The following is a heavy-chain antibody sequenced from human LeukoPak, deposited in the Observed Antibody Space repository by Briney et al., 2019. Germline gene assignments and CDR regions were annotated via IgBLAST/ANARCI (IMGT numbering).Heavy chain of an antibody. CDR2: IIPILGIA. Sequence: GASVKVSYKASGGTFSNYVISWVRQAPGQGLEWMGRIIPILGIANYAQNFQDRVTITVDKSTSTVYMELSSLTSDDTAMYYCARALRGGDYSADYWGQGTLVTVSS. CDR3: ARALRGGDYSADY. D-gene: IGHD2-15*01. V-gene: IGHV1-69*04. J-gene: IGHJ4*02. CDR1: GGTFSNYV.